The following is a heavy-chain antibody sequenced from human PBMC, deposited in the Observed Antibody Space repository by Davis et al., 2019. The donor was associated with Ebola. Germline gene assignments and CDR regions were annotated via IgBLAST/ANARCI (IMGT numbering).Heavy chain of an antibody. V-gene: IGHV3-21*01. D-gene: IGHD3-22*01. J-gene: IGHJ5*02. CDR2: ISGSSTFI. CDR1: GFTFSNHN. Sequence: GESLKISCAASGFTFSNHNMNWVRQAPGKGLEWVSSISGSSTFIYYADSVKGRFTISRDNAKNSLFLQMNSLRAEDTAVYYCARSLDDTGAYWGWFDPWGQGTLVTVSS. CDR3: ARSLDDTGAYWGWFDP.